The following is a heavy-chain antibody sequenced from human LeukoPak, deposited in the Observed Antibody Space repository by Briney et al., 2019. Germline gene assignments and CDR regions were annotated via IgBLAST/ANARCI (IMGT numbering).Heavy chain of an antibody. CDR1: GFTFSSCG. CDR2: ISYDGSNK. CDR3: AKALTSGWYLDAFNI. Sequence: GGSLRLSCAASGFTFSSCGMHWVRQAPVKGLEWVAVISYDGSNKYYADSVKGRFTISRDNSKNTLFLEMNSLRAEDTAVYYCAKALTSGWYLDAFNIWGQGTMVTVSS. J-gene: IGHJ3*02. V-gene: IGHV3-30*18. D-gene: IGHD6-19*01.